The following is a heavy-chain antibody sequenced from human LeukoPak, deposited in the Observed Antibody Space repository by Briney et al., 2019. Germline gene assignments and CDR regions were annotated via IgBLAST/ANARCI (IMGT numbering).Heavy chain of an antibody. CDR2: INPNSGGT. D-gene: IGHD3-10*01. CDR1: GGTFSSYA. Sequence: ASVKVSCKASGGTFSSYAISWVRQAPGQGLEWMGWINPNSGGTNYAQKFQGRFTMTRDTSISTAYMELSRLRSDDTAVYYCARTYGSGSYYPRGFDPWGQGTLVTVSS. J-gene: IGHJ5*02. V-gene: IGHV1-2*02. CDR3: ARTYGSGSYYPRGFDP.